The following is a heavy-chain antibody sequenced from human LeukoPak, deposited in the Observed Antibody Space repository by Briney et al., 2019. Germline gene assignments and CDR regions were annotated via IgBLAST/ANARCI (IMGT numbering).Heavy chain of an antibody. J-gene: IGHJ4*02. Sequence: SETLSLTCAVYGGSFSGYYWSWIRQPPGKGLEWIGEINHSGSTNYNPSLKSRVTISVDTSKHQFSLKLSSVTAADTAVYYCARDSWFGELLFDYWGQGTLVTVSS. CDR2: INHSGST. CDR3: ARDSWFGELLFDY. V-gene: IGHV4-34*01. D-gene: IGHD3-10*01. CDR1: GGSFSGYY.